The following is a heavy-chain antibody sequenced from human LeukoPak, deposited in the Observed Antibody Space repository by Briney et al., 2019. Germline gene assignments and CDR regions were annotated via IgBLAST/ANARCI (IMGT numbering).Heavy chain of an antibody. D-gene: IGHD3-22*01. V-gene: IGHV3-23*01. Sequence: GGSLRLSCAASGFTFSSYAMSWVRQAPGKGLEWVSAISGSGGSTYYADSVKGRFTISRDNSKNTLYLQMNSLRAEGTAVYYCANSGDYYDSSGYLHYYYYYGMDVWGQGTTVTVSS. CDR2: ISGSGGST. J-gene: IGHJ6*02. CDR1: GFTFSSYA. CDR3: ANSGDYYDSSGYLHYYYYYGMDV.